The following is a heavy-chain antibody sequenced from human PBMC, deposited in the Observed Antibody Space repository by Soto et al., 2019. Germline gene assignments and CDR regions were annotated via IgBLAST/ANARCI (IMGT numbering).Heavy chain of an antibody. CDR3: AGVDYVGAGTFYLTEH. J-gene: IGHJ1*01. Sequence: EVKLVESGGGLVQPGGSLRLSCTASGLTCNNYWMHWVRQAPGKGPVWVSRINGDGRTTTYADSVRGRFTISRDNAKNTVYLQMNSLRAEDTAVYYCAGVDYVGAGTFYLTEHWGQGSLVTVSS. D-gene: IGHD3-16*01. CDR1: GLTCNNYW. CDR2: INGDGRTT. V-gene: IGHV3-74*01.